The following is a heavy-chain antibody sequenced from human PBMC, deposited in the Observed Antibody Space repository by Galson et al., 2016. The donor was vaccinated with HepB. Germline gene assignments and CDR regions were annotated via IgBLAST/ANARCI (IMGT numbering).Heavy chain of an antibody. V-gene: IGHV3-23*01. J-gene: IGHJ4*02. CDR3: AKDEGWAAAGRYYFDY. CDR2: ISGSGGST. D-gene: IGHD6-13*01. CDR1: GFTFSNYA. Sequence: SLRLSCAASGFTFSNYAMSWVRQAPGKGLEWVSGISGSGGSTYYADSVKGRFTISRDISKNTLFLQMHSLRAEDTAVYYCAKDEGWAAAGRYYFDYWGQGTLVTVPS.